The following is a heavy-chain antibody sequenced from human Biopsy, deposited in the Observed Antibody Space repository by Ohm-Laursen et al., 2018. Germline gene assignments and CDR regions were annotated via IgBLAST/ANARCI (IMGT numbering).Heavy chain of an antibody. Sequence: SGTLSLTYTVSGDSVSSGSFYWTWIRQPPGQGLEYIGYIYDRGSTANYNPSLESRVTMSVDMPKNQFSLKLSSVTAADTAIYYCARGMRSSGWPYFDSWGQGTLVTVSS. D-gene: IGHD6-19*01. CDR2: IYDRGSTA. CDR3: ARGMRSSGWPYFDS. V-gene: IGHV4-61*01. CDR1: GDSVSSGSFY. J-gene: IGHJ4*02.